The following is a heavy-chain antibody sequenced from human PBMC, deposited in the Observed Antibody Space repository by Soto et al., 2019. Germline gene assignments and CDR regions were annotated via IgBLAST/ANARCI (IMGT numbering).Heavy chain of an antibody. D-gene: IGHD1-26*01. J-gene: IGHJ4*02. CDR2: TSPSGGS. V-gene: IGHV1-46*01. Sequence: ASVQVSYKASRWIFPNYYVHFGLDPPAQGLESMVMTSPSGGSGYAQKFQGRVTITRDTSTSTLYMELSSLKSEATAVYYCARDWELGFWGQGTLVTVSS. CDR3: ARDWELGF. CDR1: RWIFPNYY.